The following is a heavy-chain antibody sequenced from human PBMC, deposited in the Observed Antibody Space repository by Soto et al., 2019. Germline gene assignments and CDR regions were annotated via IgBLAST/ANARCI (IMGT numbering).Heavy chain of an antibody. D-gene: IGHD6-13*01. J-gene: IGHJ4*02. V-gene: IGHV3-11*01. CDR3: ARVGSTLAAGTPDY. Sequence: GVLRLSCAASGFTFSDYYMSWFRQAPGKGLEWVSYISGSGSITHDADSVKGRFTISRDNAKNSLYLQMNSLRAEDTAIYYCARVGSTLAAGTPDYWGQGTLVTVSS. CDR2: ISGSGSIT. CDR1: GFTFSDYY.